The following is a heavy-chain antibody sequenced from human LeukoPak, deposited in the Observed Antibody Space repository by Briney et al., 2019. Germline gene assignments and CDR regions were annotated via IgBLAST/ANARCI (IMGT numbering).Heavy chain of an antibody. Sequence: GGSLRLSCAASGFTFSSYAMSWVRQAPGKGLEWVSAISGSGGTKYYADSVKGRFTISRDNSKNTLYLQMNNLRAEDTAVYYCARTYNWNAAYFDYWGQGTLVTVSS. CDR3: ARTYNWNAAYFDY. CDR1: GFTFSSYA. CDR2: ISGSGGTK. D-gene: IGHD1-1*01. V-gene: IGHV3-23*01. J-gene: IGHJ4*02.